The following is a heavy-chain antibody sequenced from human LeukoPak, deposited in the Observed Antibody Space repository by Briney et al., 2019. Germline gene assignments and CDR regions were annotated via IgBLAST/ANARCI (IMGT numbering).Heavy chain of an antibody. D-gene: IGHD2-15*01. Sequence: PGGSLRLSCAASEFTFSSYWMSWVRQAPGKGLEWVANINQDGSDKYYVDSVKGRFTISRDNAKNSLYLQMNSLRAEDTAVYYCARGEGGRGWYFDLWGRGTLVTVSS. CDR1: EFTFSSYW. V-gene: IGHV3-7*04. J-gene: IGHJ2*01. CDR3: ARGEGGRGWYFDL. CDR2: INQDGSDK.